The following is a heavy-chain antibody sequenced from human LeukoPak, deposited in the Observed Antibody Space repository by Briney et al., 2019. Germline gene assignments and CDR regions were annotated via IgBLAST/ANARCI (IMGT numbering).Heavy chain of an antibody. D-gene: IGHD3-16*01. V-gene: IGHV1-2*02. CDR1: GYTFTGYY. Sequence: ASVKVSCKASGYTFTGYYMHWVRQAPGQGLEWMAWINLNSGDTRYAQTFQGRVAVTRDASISTVYMELSRLRSDDTAVYYCASEKSGSGGFDCWGQGTLVTVSS. CDR2: INLNSGDT. J-gene: IGHJ4*02. CDR3: ASEKSGSGGFDC.